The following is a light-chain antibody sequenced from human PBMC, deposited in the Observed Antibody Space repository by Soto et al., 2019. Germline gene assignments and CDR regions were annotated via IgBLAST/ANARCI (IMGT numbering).Light chain of an antibody. CDR2: KAS. CDR1: QSISSW. J-gene: IGKJ1*01. V-gene: IGKV1-5*03. Sequence: IHITQSPSTLSASVGDRGTITCRSSQSISSWLAWYQQTPGKASKLLIYKASSLESGVPSRFSGSGSVTEFTLTISSLQPDDFATYYCQQYNSYSRPFGQGTKV. CDR3: QQYNSYSRP.